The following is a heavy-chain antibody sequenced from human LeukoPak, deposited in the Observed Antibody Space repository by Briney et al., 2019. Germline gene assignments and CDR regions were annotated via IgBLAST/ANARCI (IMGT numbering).Heavy chain of an antibody. J-gene: IGHJ6*02. D-gene: IGHD3-10*01. CDR1: GGTFSSYA. V-gene: IGHV1-69*04. CDR2: IIPILGIA. Sequence: SVKVSCKASGGTFSSYAISWVRQPPGQGLEWMGRIIPILGIANYAQKFQGRVTITADKSTSTAYMELSSLRSEDTAVYYCARDTGVRGVIITRYYYYYGMDVWGQGTTVTVSS. CDR3: ARDTGVRGVIITRYYYYYGMDV.